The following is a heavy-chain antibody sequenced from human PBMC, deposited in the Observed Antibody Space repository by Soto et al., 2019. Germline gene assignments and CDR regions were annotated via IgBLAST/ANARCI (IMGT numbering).Heavy chain of an antibody. V-gene: IGHV1-69*12. CDR2: IIPIFGAA. CDR1: GGSFSSDA. CDR3: ARGQMFGGADS. D-gene: IGHD3-16*01. J-gene: IGHJ4*02. Sequence: QVQLVQSGAEVKKPGSLVKVSCKASGGSFSSDAISWVRQAPGQGLEWMGGIIPIFGAANYAPKFLGRVTITADESTTTGYMEISSLRSEDAALYYCARGQMFGGADSWGQGTLVTVSS.